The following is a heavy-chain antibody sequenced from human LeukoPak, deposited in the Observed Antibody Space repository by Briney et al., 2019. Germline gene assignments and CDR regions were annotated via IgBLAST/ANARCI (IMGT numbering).Heavy chain of an antibody. CDR2: VSAYNGNT. Sequence: ASVKVSCKTSGYTFTIYTITWVRQAPGQGLEWLGWVSAYNGNTNYAQKLQGRVTMTTDTSTSTAYMELRSLRSDDTAVYYCARVVLWFGESVDYWGQGTLVTVSS. D-gene: IGHD3-10*01. J-gene: IGHJ4*02. CDR1: GYTFTIYT. V-gene: IGHV1-18*01. CDR3: ARVVLWFGESVDY.